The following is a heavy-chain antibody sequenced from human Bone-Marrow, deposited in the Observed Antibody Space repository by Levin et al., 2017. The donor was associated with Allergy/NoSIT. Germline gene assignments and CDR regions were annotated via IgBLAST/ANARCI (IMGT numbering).Heavy chain of an antibody. CDR3: ARESRVPHWYFDL. V-gene: IGHV4-30-2*01. Sequence: PSETLSLTCSVSGAPVGTGPYSWTWIRQPPGQGLEWIGFFYQSGSTNYNPSLKSRVTISIDSSKNQFSLKLTSVAAADTAVYYCARESRVPHWYFDLWGRGTLVTVSS. CDR2: FYQSGST. CDR1: GAPVGTGPYS. D-gene: IGHD3-10*01. J-gene: IGHJ2*01.